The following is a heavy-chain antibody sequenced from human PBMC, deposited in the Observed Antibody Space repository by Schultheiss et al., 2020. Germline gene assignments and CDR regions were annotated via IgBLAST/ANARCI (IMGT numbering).Heavy chain of an antibody. D-gene: IGHD6-6*01. Sequence: GGSLRLSCAASGFTFDDYAMHWVRQAPGKGLEWVSGISWNSGSIGYADSVKGRFTISRDNAKNSLYLQMNSLRAEDTALYYCAKLSSSSRKPVDYWGQGTLVTVSS. CDR2: ISWNSGSI. V-gene: IGHV3-9*01. CDR1: GFTFDDYA. CDR3: AKLSSSSRKPVDY. J-gene: IGHJ4*02.